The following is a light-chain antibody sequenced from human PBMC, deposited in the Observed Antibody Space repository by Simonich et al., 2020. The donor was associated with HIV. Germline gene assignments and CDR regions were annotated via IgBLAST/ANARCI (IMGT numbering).Light chain of an antibody. CDR3: CSYAGSYIFVL. V-gene: IGLV2-11*01. CDR2: VVN. Sequence: QSALTQPRSVSGSPGQSVTISCTATSSDVGGYNYVSWYQQHPGKAPKLMIYVVNKRPSGVPDRFSGSKSGNTASLTISGLQAEDEADYYCCSYAGSYIFVLFGGGTKLTVL. J-gene: IGLJ2*01. CDR1: SSDVGGYNY.